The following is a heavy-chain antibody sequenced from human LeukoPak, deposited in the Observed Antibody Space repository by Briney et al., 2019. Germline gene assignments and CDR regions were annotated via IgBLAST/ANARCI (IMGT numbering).Heavy chain of an antibody. J-gene: IGHJ4*02. CDR3: ATEFYRFVDY. Sequence: GGSLRLSCTASGFNFNSYEMNWVRQAPGKGLEWVSHISSSGSSIYYADSVNGRFTISRDNGKNSLYLQMNSLRAEDTAVYYCATEFYRFVDYWGQGTLVTVSS. CDR1: GFNFNSYE. CDR2: ISSSGSSI. D-gene: IGHD4-11*01. V-gene: IGHV3-48*03.